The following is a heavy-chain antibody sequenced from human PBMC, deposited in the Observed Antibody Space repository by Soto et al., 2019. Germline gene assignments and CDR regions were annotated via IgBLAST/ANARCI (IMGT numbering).Heavy chain of an antibody. CDR2: ISSSSSYI. J-gene: IGHJ4*02. V-gene: IGHV3-21*01. CDR3: ARVGPYYDFWSGYYMPGRYYFDC. CDR1: GFTFSSYS. D-gene: IGHD3-3*01. Sequence: EVQLVESGGGLVKPGGSLRLSCAASGFTFSSYSMNWVRQAPGKGLEWVSSISSSSSYIYYADSVKGRFTISRDNAKNSLYLQMNSLRAEDTAVYYCARVGPYYDFWSGYYMPGRYYFDCWGQGTLVTVSS.